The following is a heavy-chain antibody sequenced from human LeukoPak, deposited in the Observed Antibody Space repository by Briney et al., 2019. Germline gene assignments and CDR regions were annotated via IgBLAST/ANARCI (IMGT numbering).Heavy chain of an antibody. Sequence: PGGSLRLSCAASGFTFSSYTMSWVRQAPGKGLEWVSTISGSGGSTYYADSVKGRFTISRDNSKNTLYLQMNSLRAEDTAVYYRASIGDAFDIWGQGTMVTVSS. CDR2: ISGSGGST. CDR1: GFTFSSYT. V-gene: IGHV3-23*01. D-gene: IGHD3-22*01. J-gene: IGHJ3*02. CDR3: ASIGDAFDI.